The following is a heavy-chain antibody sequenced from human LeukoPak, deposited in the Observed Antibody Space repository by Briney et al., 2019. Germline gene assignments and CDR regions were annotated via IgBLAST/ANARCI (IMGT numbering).Heavy chain of an antibody. Sequence: PGGSLRLSCAASGFTFSSYAMSWVRQAPGKGLEWVSAISGRGGNTYYADSVKGRFAISRDNSKNTLYLQMNSLRAEDTAVYYCASFGEADYWGQGTLVTVSS. J-gene: IGHJ4*02. CDR3: ASFGEADY. CDR2: ISGRGGNT. V-gene: IGHV3-23*01. CDR1: GFTFSSYA. D-gene: IGHD3-10*01.